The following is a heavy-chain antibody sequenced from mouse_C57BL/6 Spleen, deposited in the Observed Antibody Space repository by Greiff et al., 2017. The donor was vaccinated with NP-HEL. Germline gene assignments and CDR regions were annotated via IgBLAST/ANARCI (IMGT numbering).Heavy chain of an antibody. V-gene: IGHV5-6*01. CDR2: ISSGGSYT. CDR1: GFTFSSYG. CDR3: ARQRVSIYDGDYDYYAMDY. D-gene: IGHD2-3*01. J-gene: IGHJ4*01. Sequence: EVQRVESGGDLVKPGGSLKLSCAASGFTFSSYGMSWVRQTPDKRLEWVATISSGGSYTYYPDSVKGRVTISIDNGRKTVYLQMSSLKSEDTAMYYCARQRVSIYDGDYDYYAMDYWGQGTSVTVSS.